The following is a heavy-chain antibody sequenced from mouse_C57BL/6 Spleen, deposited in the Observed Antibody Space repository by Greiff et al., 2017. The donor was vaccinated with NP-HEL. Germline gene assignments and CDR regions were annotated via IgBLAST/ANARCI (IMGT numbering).Heavy chain of an antibody. CDR1: GYTFTDYE. CDR2: IDPETGGT. V-gene: IGHV1-15*01. CDR3: TSSNWEGWFAY. Sequence: VHLVESGAELVRPGASVTLSCKASGYTFTDYEMHWVKQTPVHGLDWIGAIDPETGGTAYNQKFKGKAILTADKSSSTAYMELRSLTSEGYAVYYCTSSNWEGWFAYWGQGTLVTVAA. J-gene: IGHJ3*01. D-gene: IGHD4-1*01.